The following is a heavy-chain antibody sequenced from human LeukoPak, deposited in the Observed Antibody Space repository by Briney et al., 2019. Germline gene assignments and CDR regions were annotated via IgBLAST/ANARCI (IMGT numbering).Heavy chain of an antibody. Sequence: GGSLRLSCAASGFTFSSYAMSWVRQAPGKGLEWVSAISGSGGSTYYADSVKGRFTISRDKTKNTLYLQMNSLRAEDTAVYYCARGNYYDSRGYFDYWGQRTLVTVSS. CDR3: ARGNYYDSRGYFDY. V-gene: IGHV3-23*01. D-gene: IGHD3-22*01. CDR2: ISGSGGST. CDR1: GFTFSSYA. J-gene: IGHJ4*02.